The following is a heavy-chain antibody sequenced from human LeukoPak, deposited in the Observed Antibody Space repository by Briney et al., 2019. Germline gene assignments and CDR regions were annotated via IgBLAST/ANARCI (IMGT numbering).Heavy chain of an antibody. CDR3: AKDMGLSFYYMDV. Sequence: GGSLRLSCAASGFTFSSYTMNWVRQAPGKGLEWVSFITSSSSYIYYADSVKGRFTISRDNSKNSLYLQMNSLRAEDTALYYCAKDMGLSFYYMDVWGKGTTVTVSS. CDR1: GFTFSSYT. D-gene: IGHD3-10*01. J-gene: IGHJ6*03. CDR2: ITSSSSYI. V-gene: IGHV3-21*04.